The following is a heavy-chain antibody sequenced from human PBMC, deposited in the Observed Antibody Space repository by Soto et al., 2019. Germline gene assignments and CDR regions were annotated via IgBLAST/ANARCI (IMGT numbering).Heavy chain of an antibody. D-gene: IGHD6-19*01. CDR2: ISYDGSNK. CDR1: GFSISNYA. J-gene: IGHJ6*02. Sequence: GGSLRLSCAGPGFSISNYAMNWVRQAPGKGLEWVAVISYDGSNKYYADSVKGRFTISRDNSKNTLYLQMNSLRAEDTAVYYCARPVGVAGYYYYYGMDVWGQGTTVTVSS. V-gene: IGHV3-30-3*01. CDR3: ARPVGVAGYYYYYGMDV.